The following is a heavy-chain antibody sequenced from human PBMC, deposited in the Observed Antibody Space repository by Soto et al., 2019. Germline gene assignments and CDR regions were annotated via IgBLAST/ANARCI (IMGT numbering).Heavy chain of an antibody. CDR2: IGTAGDT. Sequence: GGSLRLSCAASGFTFSSYDMHWVRQATGKGLEWVSAIGTAGDTYYPGSVKGRFTISRENAKNSLYLQMNSLRAGDTAVYYCARGAPYYDFWSGYLTGFDYWGQGTLVTVSS. CDR3: ARGAPYYDFWSGYLTGFDY. J-gene: IGHJ4*02. D-gene: IGHD3-3*01. CDR1: GFTFSSYD. V-gene: IGHV3-13*01.